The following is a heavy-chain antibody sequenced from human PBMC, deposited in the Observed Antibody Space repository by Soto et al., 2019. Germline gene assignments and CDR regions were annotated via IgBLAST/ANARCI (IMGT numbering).Heavy chain of an antibody. CDR2: LNPNTDKT. V-gene: IGHV1-8*01. D-gene: IGHD5-12*01. CDR1: GYTFSNYD. CDR3: ARGIKGLPPSAFDI. J-gene: IGHJ3*02. Sequence: SVKVSCKASGYTFSNYDINWVRQATGQGLEWMGWLNPNTDKTGSAQKFQGRVTMTRNTSISTAYLELSGLRSDDTAVYYCARGIKGLPPSAFDIWGQGTRVTVSS.